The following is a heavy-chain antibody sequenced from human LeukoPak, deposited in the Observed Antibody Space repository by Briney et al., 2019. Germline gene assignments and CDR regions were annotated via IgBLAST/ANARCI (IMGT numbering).Heavy chain of an antibody. CDR1: VYTFRNYA. V-gene: IGHV3-23*01. CDR2: LCVSGGST. D-gene: IGHD4-11*01. Sequence: GASLRLSRAASVYTFRNYALSGVRQAPGRGGEGGSALCVSGGSTYYADSLKGRFTISRDNSKNTLYLQMNSLRAEDTAVYYCAKGHSNTDYWGQGTLVTVSS. CDR3: AKGHSNTDY. J-gene: IGHJ4*02.